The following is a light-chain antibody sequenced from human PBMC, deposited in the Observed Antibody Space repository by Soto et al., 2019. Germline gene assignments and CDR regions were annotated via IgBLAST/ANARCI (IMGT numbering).Light chain of an antibody. V-gene: IGLV2-23*01. CDR2: DDT. CDR3: CLYVGGRTYV. CDR1: VGL. J-gene: IGLJ1*01. Sequence: QSALTQPASVSGSPGQSITISCTGTVGLVSWYQQHPGKVPKLIIYDDTKRPSGVSSRFSGSKSGNTASLTISGLQTEGEADYYCCLYVGGRTYVFGTGTKVTVL.